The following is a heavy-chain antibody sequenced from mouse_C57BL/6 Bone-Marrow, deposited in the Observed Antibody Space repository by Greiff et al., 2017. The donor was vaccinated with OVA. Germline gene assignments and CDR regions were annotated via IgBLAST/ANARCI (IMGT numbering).Heavy chain of an antibody. Sequence: VKLVESGPGLVQPSQSLSITCTVSGFSLTSYGVHWVRQSPGKGLEWLGVIWSGGSTDYNAAFISRLSISKDNSKSQVFFKMNSLQADDTAIYYCARRGFYYDYDVWFAYWGQGTLVTVSA. CDR1: GFSLTSYG. D-gene: IGHD2-4*01. V-gene: IGHV2-2*01. CDR3: ARRGFYYDYDVWFAY. J-gene: IGHJ3*01. CDR2: IWSGGST.